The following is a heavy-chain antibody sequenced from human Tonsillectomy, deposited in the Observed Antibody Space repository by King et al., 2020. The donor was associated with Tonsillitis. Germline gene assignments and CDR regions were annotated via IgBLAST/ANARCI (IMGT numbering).Heavy chain of an antibody. CDR2: IWYDGSNK. CDR3: ARDSHYYDSGGYYLVFSWYFDL. D-gene: IGHD3-22*01. J-gene: IGHJ2*01. V-gene: IGHV3-33*01. Sequence: VQLVESGGGVVQPGRSLRLSCAASGFTFNTFGMHWVRQAPGKGLEWVAVIWYDGSNKYYADSVKGRFTISRDNSKNTLYLQMNSLRAEDTAVYYCARDSHYYDSGGYYLVFSWYFDLWGRGTLVTVSS. CDR1: GFTFNTFG.